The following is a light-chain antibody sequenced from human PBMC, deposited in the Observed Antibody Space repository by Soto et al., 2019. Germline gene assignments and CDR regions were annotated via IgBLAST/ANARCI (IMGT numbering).Light chain of an antibody. Sequence: EIVLTQSPATLSLSPGERATLSCRASQSVSSYLAWYQQKPGQAPRLLIYDASNRATDIPARFSGSGSGTDFTLPISSLEPEDFAVYYCQQRYNWALTFGGGTQVEIK. CDR3: QQRYNWALT. CDR1: QSVSSY. J-gene: IGKJ4*01. V-gene: IGKV3-11*01. CDR2: DAS.